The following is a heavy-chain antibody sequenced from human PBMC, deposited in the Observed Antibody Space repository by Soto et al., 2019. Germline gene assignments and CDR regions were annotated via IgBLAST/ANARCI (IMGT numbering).Heavy chain of an antibody. CDR2: IYYSGST. D-gene: IGHD3-9*01. CDR3: ARSDYDILTGAMWFDP. J-gene: IGHJ5*02. V-gene: IGHV4-59*01. Sequence: SETLSLTCTVSGGSISSYYWSWIRQPPGKGLEWIGYIYYSGSTNYNPSLKSRVTISVDTSKNQFSLKLSSVTAADTAVYYCARSDYDILTGAMWFDPWGQGTLVTVSS. CDR1: GGSISSYY.